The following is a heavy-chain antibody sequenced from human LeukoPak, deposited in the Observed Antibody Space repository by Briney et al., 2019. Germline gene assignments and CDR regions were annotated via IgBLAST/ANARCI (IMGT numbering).Heavy chain of an antibody. V-gene: IGHV4-59*08. CDR1: GGSISSYY. CDR3: ARLRYNYYYHGMDV. CDR2: IYYSGST. D-gene: IGHD5-18*01. J-gene: IGHJ6*02. Sequence: SETLSLTCTVSGGSISSYYWSWIRQPPGKGLEWIGYIYYSGSTNYNPSLKSRVTISVDTSKNQFSLKLSSVTAADTAVYYCARLRYNYYYHGMDVWGQGTTVTVSS.